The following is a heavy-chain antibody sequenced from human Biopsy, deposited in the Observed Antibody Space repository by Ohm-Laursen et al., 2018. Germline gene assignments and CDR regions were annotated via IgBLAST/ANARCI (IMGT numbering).Heavy chain of an antibody. CDR1: GYTLNELS. V-gene: IGHV1-24*01. D-gene: IGHD1-1*01. Sequence: APSVKVSCNVSGYTLNELSMHWVRQVPGKGLEWMGGFAPENGKTVYAQNFQARVSLTEDTSTDTAYMELRSLRSEDTAVYYCAADINVWNVNYWGQGTQVTVSS. CDR2: FAPENGKT. CDR3: AADINVWNVNY. J-gene: IGHJ4*02.